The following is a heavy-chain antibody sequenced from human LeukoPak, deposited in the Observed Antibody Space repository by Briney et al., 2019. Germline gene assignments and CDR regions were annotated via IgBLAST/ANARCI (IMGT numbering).Heavy chain of an antibody. CDR2: INPNSGGT. V-gene: IGHV1-2*02. J-gene: IGHJ6*03. D-gene: IGHD5-12*01. CDR3: ARASGWLPSYYMDV. Sequence: ASVKVSCKASGYTFTGYYMHWVRQAPGQGLEWMGWINPNSGGTNYAQKLQGRVTMTTDTSTSTAYMELRSLRSDDTAVYYCARASGWLPSYYMDVWGKGTTVTISS. CDR1: GYTFTGYY.